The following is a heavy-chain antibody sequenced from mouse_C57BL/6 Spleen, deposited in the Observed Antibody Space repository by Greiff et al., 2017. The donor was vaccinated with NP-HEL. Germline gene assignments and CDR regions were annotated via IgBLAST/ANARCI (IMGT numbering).Heavy chain of an antibody. V-gene: IGHV1-50*01. CDR3: ARGLLLRNAMDY. CDR2: IDPSDSYT. D-gene: IGHD2-10*01. J-gene: IGHJ4*01. Sequence: QVQLKQPGAELVKPGASVKLSCKASGYTFTSYWMQWVKQRPGQGLEWIGEIDPSDSYTNYNQKFKGKATLTVDTSSSTAYMQLSSLTSEDSAVYYCARGLLLRNAMDYWGQGTSVTVSS. CDR1: GYTFTSYW.